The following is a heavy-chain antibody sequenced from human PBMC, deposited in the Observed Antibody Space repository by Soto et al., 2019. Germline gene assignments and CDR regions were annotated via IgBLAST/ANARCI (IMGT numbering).Heavy chain of an antibody. D-gene: IGHD2-15*01. Sequence: SETLSLSCTVSGGSITSYYWSWIRQPPWKGLEWIGYIYYSGSTNYNPSLKSRVTISVDTSKNQFSLKLSSVTAADTAVYYCARDEYCSGGSRSSRGAFDIWGQGTMVTVS. CDR1: GGSITSYY. J-gene: IGHJ3*02. CDR3: ARDEYCSGGSRSSRGAFDI. CDR2: IYYSGST. V-gene: IGHV4-59*01.